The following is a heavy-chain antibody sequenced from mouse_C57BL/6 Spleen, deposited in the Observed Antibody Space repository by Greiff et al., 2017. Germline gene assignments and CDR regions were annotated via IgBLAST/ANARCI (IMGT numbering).Heavy chain of an antibody. CDR2: ISSGSSTI. V-gene: IGHV5-17*01. CDR3: ARQGYYFDY. Sequence: EVKVVESGGGLVKPGGSLKLSCAASGFTFSDYGMHRVRQAPEKGLEWVAYISSGSSTIYSADTVKGRFTISRDNAKNTLFLQMTSLRSEDTAMYYCARQGYYFDYWGQGTTLTVSS. CDR1: GFTFSDYG. J-gene: IGHJ2*01.